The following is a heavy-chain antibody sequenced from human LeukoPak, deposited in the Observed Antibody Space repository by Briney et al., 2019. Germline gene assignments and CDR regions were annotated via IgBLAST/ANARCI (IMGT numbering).Heavy chain of an antibody. V-gene: IGHV1-69*04. CDR1: GGTFSSYA. CDR3: ARCIAAGLPYYYMDV. J-gene: IGHJ6*03. D-gene: IGHD6-6*01. CDR2: IIPILGIA. Sequence: SVKVSCKASGGTFSSYAISWVRQAPGQGLEWMGRIIPILGIANYAQKFQGRVTITADKSTSTAYMELSSLRTEDTAVYYCARCIAAGLPYYYMDVWGKGTTVTVSS.